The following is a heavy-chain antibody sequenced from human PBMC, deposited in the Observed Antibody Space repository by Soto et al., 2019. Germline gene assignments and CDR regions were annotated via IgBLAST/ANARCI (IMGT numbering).Heavy chain of an antibody. CDR2: IRDGGEST. J-gene: IGHJ3*02. D-gene: IGHD2-15*01. V-gene: IGHV3-23*01. Sequence: EVQLLESGGGLVQPGESLRLSCAFSGFIFGNYMMTWVRQAPGKGLEWVSTIRDGGESTYYADSVKGRFTISRDNSNNTLYLHMDSLGVEDTAVYYCAPHVHCSGGSCHYDAFDIRGQGTMVTVSS. CDR1: GFIFGNYM. CDR3: APHVHCSGGSCHYDAFDI.